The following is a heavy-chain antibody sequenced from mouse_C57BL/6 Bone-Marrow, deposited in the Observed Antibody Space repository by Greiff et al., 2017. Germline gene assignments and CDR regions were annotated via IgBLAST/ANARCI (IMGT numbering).Heavy chain of an antibody. J-gene: IGHJ3*01. V-gene: IGHV14-4*01. D-gene: IGHD2-14*01. Sequence: VQLQQSGAELVRPGASVKLSCTASGFNIKDDYMHWVKQRPEKGLEWIGWIDPENGDTEYASKFQGKATITADTSSNTAYLQLSSLTSEDTAVYYCTTEEEYDGSAYWGQGTLVTVSA. CDR3: TTEEEYDGSAY. CDR1: GFNIKDDY. CDR2: IDPENGDT.